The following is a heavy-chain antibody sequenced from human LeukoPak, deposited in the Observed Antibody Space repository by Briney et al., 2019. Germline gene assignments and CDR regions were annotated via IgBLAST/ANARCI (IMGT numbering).Heavy chain of an antibody. CDR2: MNPNTGGT. Sequence: ASAKVSCKASGYTFTNFDINWVRQATGQGLEWMGWMNPNTGGTGYAQKFQGRVIMTRDTSISTAYMELRTLTSEDSAVYYCTKGSNSGTYRDFWGQGTLVTVSS. D-gene: IGHD3-10*01. V-gene: IGHV1-8*01. J-gene: IGHJ4*02. CDR1: GYTFTNFD. CDR3: TKGSNSGTYRDF.